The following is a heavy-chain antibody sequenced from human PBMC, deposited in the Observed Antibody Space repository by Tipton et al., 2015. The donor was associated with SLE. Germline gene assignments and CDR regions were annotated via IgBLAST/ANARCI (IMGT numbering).Heavy chain of an antibody. J-gene: IGHJ4*02. CDR1: GGSISSSSYY. Sequence: TLSLTCTVAGGSISSSSYYWGWIRQPPGKGLEWIGSIYYSGSTYYNPSLKSRVTISVDTSKNQFSLKLSSVTAADTAVYYCARRGSGWYGDYFDYWGQGTLVTVSS. D-gene: IGHD6-19*01. CDR3: ARRGSGWYGDYFDY. V-gene: IGHV4-39*01. CDR2: IYYSGST.